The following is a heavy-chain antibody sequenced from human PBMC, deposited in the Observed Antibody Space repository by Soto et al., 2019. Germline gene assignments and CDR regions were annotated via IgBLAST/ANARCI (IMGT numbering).Heavy chain of an antibody. D-gene: IGHD3-10*01. J-gene: IGHJ6*02. CDR3: ARGLGDGSGKTYYYYYGMDV. CDR1: GGSISSGGYS. Sequence: PSETLSLTCAVSGGSISSGGYSWSWIRQPPGKGREWIGYIYHSGSTYYNPSLKSRVTISVDRSKNQFSLKLSSVTAADTAVYYCARGLGDGSGKTYYYYYGMDVWGQGTTVTVSS. CDR2: IYHSGST. V-gene: IGHV4-30-2*01.